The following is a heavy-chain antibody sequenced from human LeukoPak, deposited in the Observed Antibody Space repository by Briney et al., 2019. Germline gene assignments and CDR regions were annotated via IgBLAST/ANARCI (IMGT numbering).Heavy chain of an antibody. Sequence: GGALRLSCAASGFTFCSYSMNWVRHAPGKGLEWVSSISSSSSYIYYADSVKGRVTISRDNAKNSLYLQMNSLRAEDTAVYYCAREASLVVAATLVAFDIWGQGTMVTVSS. V-gene: IGHV3-21*01. J-gene: IGHJ3*02. CDR2: ISSSSSYI. CDR1: GFTFCSYS. CDR3: AREASLVVAATLVAFDI. D-gene: IGHD2-15*01.